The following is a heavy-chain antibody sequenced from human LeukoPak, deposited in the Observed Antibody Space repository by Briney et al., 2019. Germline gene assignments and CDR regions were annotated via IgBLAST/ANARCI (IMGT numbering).Heavy chain of an antibody. J-gene: IGHJ4*02. CDR1: GFTFSGHW. CDR2: TNSDGSSR. D-gene: IGHD7-27*01. CDR3: ARHSAEKYTGAYGWAPPDDY. V-gene: IGHV3-74*01. Sequence: GGSLRLSCAVSGFTFSGHWMFWVRQAPGKGLEWVSSTNSDGSSRGYTDSVKGRFTVSRDNAKNTLYLQMNSLRTEDTAVYYCARHSAEKYTGAYGWAPPDDYWGQGTLVTVSS.